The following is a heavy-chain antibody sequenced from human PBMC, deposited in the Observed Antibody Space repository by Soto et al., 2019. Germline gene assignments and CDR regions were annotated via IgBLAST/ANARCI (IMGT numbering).Heavy chain of an antibody. D-gene: IGHD3-10*01. CDR3: SKKVNSGSGSQYFDY. Sequence: GGSLRLSCVASGFTFSSYSMSWVRQAPGKGLEWVSGFRAGGDDGTTYYADSVKGRFTISRDNSKNTLFLQMNSLRAEDTAIYYCSKKVNSGSGSQYFDYFGQGTLVTVSS. CDR1: GFTFSSYS. J-gene: IGHJ4*02. V-gene: IGHV3-23*01. CDR2: FRAGGDDGTT.